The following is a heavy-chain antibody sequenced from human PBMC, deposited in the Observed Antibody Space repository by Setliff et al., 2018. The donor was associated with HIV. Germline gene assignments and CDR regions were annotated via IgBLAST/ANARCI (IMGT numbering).Heavy chain of an antibody. D-gene: IGHD3-22*01. V-gene: IGHV4-39*07. CDR1: GGSISSSSYY. Sequence: SETLSLTCTVSGGSISSSSYYWGWIRQPPGKGLEWIANIFYSGSSYYNPSLKSRVTISVDTSKNQFSLKLSSVTAADTAVYYCARDGSYYDSSAYLGGRYYYYCMDVWGQGTTVTVSS. CDR2: IFYSGSS. J-gene: IGHJ6*02. CDR3: ARDGSYYDSSAYLGGRYYYYCMDV.